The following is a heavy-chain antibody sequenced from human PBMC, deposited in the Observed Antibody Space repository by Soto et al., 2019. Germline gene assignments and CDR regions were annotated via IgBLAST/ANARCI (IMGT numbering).Heavy chain of an antibody. V-gene: IGHV3-7*04. Sequence: EVQLVESGGGLVQPGGSLRLSCAASGFTFSSYWMSWVRQAPEKGLEWVANIKQDGSEKYYGDSVKGRFIISRDNAKNSLYLQMKSLRAEDTAVYYCARGGRYDSHVAFPTDYWGQGTLVTVSS. J-gene: IGHJ4*02. CDR3: ARGGRYDSHVAFPTDY. CDR1: GFTFSSYW. CDR2: IKQDGSEK. D-gene: IGHD3-22*01.